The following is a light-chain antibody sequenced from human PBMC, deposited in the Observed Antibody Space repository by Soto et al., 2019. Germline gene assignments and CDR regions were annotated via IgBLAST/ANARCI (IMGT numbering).Light chain of an antibody. Sequence: ELLLTQSPDTLSFYPGERATLSCGGAQSVGTRLAWYQHKTGQAHRLIVSGASSRATGIPDRFTGSGSETSFTLTISRLEPQDFALYYCQHYQSGHPITFGQGTRLEIK. CDR2: GAS. CDR3: QHYQSGHPIT. CDR1: QSVGTR. J-gene: IGKJ5*01. V-gene: IGKV3-20*01.